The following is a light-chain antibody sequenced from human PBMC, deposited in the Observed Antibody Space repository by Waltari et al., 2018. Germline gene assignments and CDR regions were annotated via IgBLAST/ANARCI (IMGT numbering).Light chain of an antibody. CDR1: SSNIGAGYD. V-gene: IGLV1-40*01. CDR3: QSYDSLSGSM. Sequence: QSMLTQPPSVSGAPGQRVTISCTGSSSNIGAGYDVHWYQHLPGKVPKRLIYGNSARPSGVPLRFSGSKSGTSAYLAITGLQAEDEATYYCQSYDSLSGSMFGGGTKLTVL. J-gene: IGLJ3*02. CDR2: GNS.